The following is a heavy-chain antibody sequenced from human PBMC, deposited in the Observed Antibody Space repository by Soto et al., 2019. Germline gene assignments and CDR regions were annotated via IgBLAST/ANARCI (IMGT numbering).Heavy chain of an antibody. CDR1: GFSLSNARMG. CDR3: ARIELSGYSSSWYTTRQIGVAFDI. V-gene: IGHV2-26*01. CDR2: IFSNDEK. D-gene: IGHD6-13*01. Sequence: SGPTLVNPTETLTLTCTVSGFSLSNARMGVSWIRQPPGKALEWLAHIFSNDEKSYSTSLKSRLTISKDTSKSQVVLTMTNMDPVDTATYYCARIELSGYSSSWYTTRQIGVAFDIWGQGTMVTVS. J-gene: IGHJ3*02.